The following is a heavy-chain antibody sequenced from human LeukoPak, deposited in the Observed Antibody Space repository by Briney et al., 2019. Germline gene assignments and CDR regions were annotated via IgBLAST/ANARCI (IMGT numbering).Heavy chain of an antibody. D-gene: IGHD6-19*01. V-gene: IGHV4-39*01. CDR3: ARLEAYSSGWYVHDAFDI. CDR1: GGSISSSSYY. Sequence: SETLSLTCTVSGGSISSSSYYWGWIRQPPGKGLEWIGSIYYSGSTYYNPSLMSRVTISVDTSKNQFSLKLSSVTAADTAVYYCARLEAYSSGWYVHDAFDIWGQGTMVTVSS. J-gene: IGHJ3*02. CDR2: IYYSGST.